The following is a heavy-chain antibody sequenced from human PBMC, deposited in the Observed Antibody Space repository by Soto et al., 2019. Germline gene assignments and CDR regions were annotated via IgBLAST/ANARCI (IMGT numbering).Heavy chain of an antibody. V-gene: IGHV4-34*01. CDR3: ARIISWFGDPIGPTDY. Sequence: SETLSLTCAVYGGSFSGYYWSWIRQPPGKGLEWIGEINHSGSTNYNPSLKSRVTISVDTSKNQFSLKLGSVTAADTAVYYCARIISWFGDPIGPTDYWGQGTLVTVSS. CDR2: INHSGST. CDR1: GGSFSGYY. D-gene: IGHD3-10*01. J-gene: IGHJ4*02.